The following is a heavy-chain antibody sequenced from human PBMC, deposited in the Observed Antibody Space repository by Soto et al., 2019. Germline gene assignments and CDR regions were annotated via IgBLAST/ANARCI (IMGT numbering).Heavy chain of an antibody. CDR2: IYYSGST. CDR3: ARLKTDFWSGYSPYYFDD. CDR1: GGSISSSSYY. V-gene: IGHV4-39*01. J-gene: IGHJ4*02. Sequence: PSETLSLTCTVSGGSISSSSYYWGWIRQPPGKGLEWIGSIYYSGSTYYNPSLKSRVTISVDTSKNQFSLKLSSVTAADTAVYYCARLKTDFWSGYSPYYFDDWGQGTLVPVSS. D-gene: IGHD3-3*01.